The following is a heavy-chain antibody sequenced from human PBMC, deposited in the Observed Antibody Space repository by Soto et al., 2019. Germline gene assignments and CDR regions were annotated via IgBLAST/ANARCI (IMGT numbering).Heavy chain of an antibody. CDR3: AKEAGAWFHFDY. Sequence: QVQLVDSGGGVVQPGRSLRLSCAASGFIFSDYGMHWVRQAPGMGLEWVAVISSDGFTKNYGGSVKGRFTISRDNSKNILYLEMNSLRVDDTAMYYCAKEAGAWFHFDYWGQGTLVTVSS. CDR1: GFIFSDYG. CDR2: ISSDGFTK. J-gene: IGHJ4*02. D-gene: IGHD6-19*01. V-gene: IGHV3-30*18.